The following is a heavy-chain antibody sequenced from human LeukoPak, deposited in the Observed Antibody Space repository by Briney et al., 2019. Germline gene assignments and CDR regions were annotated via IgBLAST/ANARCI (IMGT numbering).Heavy chain of an antibody. CDR2: IIPIFGTA. CDR3: ARGYSSGYSY. J-gene: IGHJ4*02. CDR1: GGTFSSYA. D-gene: IGHD3-22*01. Sequence: SVKVSCEASGGTFSSYAISWVRQAPGQGLEWMGRIIPIFGTANYAQKFQGRVTITTDESTSTAYMELSSLISEDTAVYYCARGYSSGYSYWGQGTLVTVCS. V-gene: IGHV1-69*05.